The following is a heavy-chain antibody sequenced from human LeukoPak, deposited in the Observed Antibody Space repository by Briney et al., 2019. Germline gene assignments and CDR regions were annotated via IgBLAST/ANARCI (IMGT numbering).Heavy chain of an antibody. D-gene: IGHD3-22*01. Sequence: ASVTVSCKASGGTFSSYAISWVRQAPGQGLEWMGGIIPIFGTANYAQKFQGRVTITADESTSTAYMELSSLRSEDTAVYYCARSFPLDLYYYDSSGPLAYYFDYWGQGTLVTVSS. CDR2: IIPIFGTA. CDR3: ARSFPLDLYYYDSSGPLAYYFDY. V-gene: IGHV1-69*13. J-gene: IGHJ4*02. CDR1: GGTFSSYA.